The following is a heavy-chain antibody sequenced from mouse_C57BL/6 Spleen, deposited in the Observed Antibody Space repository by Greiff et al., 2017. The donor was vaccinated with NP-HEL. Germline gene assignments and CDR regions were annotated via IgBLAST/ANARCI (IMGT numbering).Heavy chain of an antibody. D-gene: IGHD1-1*01. CDR1: GYTFTSYW. Sequence: VQLQQPGAELVRPGSSVKLSCKASGYTFTSYWMHWVKQRPIQGLEWIGNIDPSDSETHYNQKFKDKATLTVDKSSSTAYMQLSSLTSEDSAVYYCARGVTTVVEGYFDYWGQGTTLTVSS. CDR3: ARGVTTVVEGYFDY. CDR2: IDPSDSET. V-gene: IGHV1-52*01. J-gene: IGHJ2*01.